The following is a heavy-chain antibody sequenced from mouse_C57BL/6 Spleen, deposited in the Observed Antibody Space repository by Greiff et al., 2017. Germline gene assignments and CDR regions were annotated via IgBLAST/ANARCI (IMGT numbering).Heavy chain of an antibody. J-gene: IGHJ1*03. V-gene: IGHV1-64*01. Sequence: VQLQQPGAELVKPGASVKLSCKASGYTFTSYWMHWVKQRPGQGLEWIGMIHPNSGSTNYNEKFKSKATLTVDKSSSTAYMQLSSLTSEDSAVYYCAIWENYYGSHWYFDVWGTGTTVTVSS. CDR2: IHPNSGST. D-gene: IGHD1-1*01. CDR1: GYTFTSYW. CDR3: AIWENYYGSHWYFDV.